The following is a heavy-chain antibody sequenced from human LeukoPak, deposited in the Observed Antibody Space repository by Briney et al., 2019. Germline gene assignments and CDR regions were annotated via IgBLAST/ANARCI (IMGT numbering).Heavy chain of an antibody. CDR3: ARDQMATTPRISYYYAMDV. D-gene: IGHD5-24*01. Sequence: SETLSLTCTVSGGSISSYYWSWIRQPPGKGLEWIGYIYYSGSTNYNPSLKSRVTISVDTSKNQFSLKLSSVTAADTAVYYCARDQMATTPRISYYYAMDVWGQGTTVTVSS. J-gene: IGHJ6*02. V-gene: IGHV4-59*01. CDR2: IYYSGST. CDR1: GGSISSYY.